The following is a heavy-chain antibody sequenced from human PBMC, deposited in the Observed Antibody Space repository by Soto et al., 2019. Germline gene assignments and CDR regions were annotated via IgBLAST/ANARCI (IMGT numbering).Heavy chain of an antibody. Sequence: EVQLVESGGGLVKPGGSLRLSCAASGFPFSKAWMSWVRQVPGKGLEWVGRIKSKADGGTTDYAAPVKGRFTISSDDSSNTLYLQMNSLKTEDTAVYYFTKVLGYCRGGNCFTFDYWGQGAVVTVSS. J-gene: IGHJ4*02. D-gene: IGHD2-15*01. CDR1: GFPFSKAW. CDR3: TKVLGYCRGGNCFTFDY. CDR2: IKSKADGGTT. V-gene: IGHV3-15*01.